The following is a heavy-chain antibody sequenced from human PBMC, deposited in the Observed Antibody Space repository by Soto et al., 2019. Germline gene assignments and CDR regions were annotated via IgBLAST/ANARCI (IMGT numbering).Heavy chain of an antibody. V-gene: IGHV5-10-1*01. CDR1: GYSFTTYW. J-gene: IGHJ4*02. Sequence: GESLKISCKGSGYSFTTYWITWVRQMPGKGLEWVGRIDPSDSDTNYSPSFQGHVTMSADKSISTAYLQWSSLKASDTAIYYCARHSYDSSGYYYGDYWGQGTLVTVSS. CDR3: ARHSYDSSGYYYGDY. CDR2: IDPSDSDT. D-gene: IGHD3-22*01.